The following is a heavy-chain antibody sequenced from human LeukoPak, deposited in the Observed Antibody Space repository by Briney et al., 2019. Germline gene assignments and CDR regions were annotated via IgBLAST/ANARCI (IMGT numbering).Heavy chain of an antibody. V-gene: IGHV4-30-2*01. J-gene: IGHJ4*02. CDR3: ARDPQDFWTGGFDY. CDR2: IYHSGST. Sequence: SQTLSLTCTVSGGSISSGGYYWSWIRQPPGKGLEWIGYIYHSGSTYYNPSLKSRVTISVDRSKNQFSLKLSSVTAADTAVYYCARDPQDFWTGGFDYWGQGTLVTVSS. CDR1: GGSISSGGYY. D-gene: IGHD3/OR15-3a*01.